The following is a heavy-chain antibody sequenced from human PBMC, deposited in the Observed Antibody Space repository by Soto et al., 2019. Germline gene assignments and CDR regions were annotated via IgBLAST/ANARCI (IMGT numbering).Heavy chain of an antibody. CDR1: GPSVTSGGLY. V-gene: IGHV4-31*03. J-gene: IGHJ4*02. CDR2: VYFSGST. D-gene: IGHD1-26*01. CDR3: ASGNAWEVLFAS. Sequence: QLQLQESGPGLVKPSQTLSLTCTVSGPSVTSGGLYWSWIRKLPGKGLEWIGQVYFSGSTYYNPCLESGVIISLDTSQNQFSLKLSSVIAAYTAVYYCASGNAWEVLFASWGQGTLVTVS.